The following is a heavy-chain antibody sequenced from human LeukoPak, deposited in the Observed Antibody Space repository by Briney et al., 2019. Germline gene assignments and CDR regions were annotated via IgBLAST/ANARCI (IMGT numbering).Heavy chain of an antibody. V-gene: IGHV3-7*01. CDR2: IRQDGGEK. CDR1: GFTFSSYW. CDR3: ARDLTYYYGSSAPY. J-gene: IGHJ4*02. D-gene: IGHD3-22*01. Sequence: PGGSLRLSCAVSGFTFSSYWMNWVRQAPGKGLEWVASIRQDGGEKSYVDSVKGRFTISRDNTKNSVYLQMSSLRAEDTAVYYCARDLTYYYGSSAPYWGQGTLVTVSS.